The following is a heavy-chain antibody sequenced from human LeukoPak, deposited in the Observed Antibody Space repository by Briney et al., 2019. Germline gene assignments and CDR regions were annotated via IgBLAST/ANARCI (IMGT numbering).Heavy chain of an antibody. Sequence: SENLSLTCTVSGGSITDSGYYWGWIRQPPGKGLEWIGTIYYSGTTYYNPSLKSRVTVSVDTSKNQFSLKLISVTAADTAVCYCARRGAYYSDYQFDYWGQGTLVTVPS. D-gene: IGHD4-11*01. V-gene: IGHV4-39*01. J-gene: IGHJ4*02. CDR2: IYYSGTT. CDR3: ARRGAYYSDYQFDY. CDR1: GGSITDSGYY.